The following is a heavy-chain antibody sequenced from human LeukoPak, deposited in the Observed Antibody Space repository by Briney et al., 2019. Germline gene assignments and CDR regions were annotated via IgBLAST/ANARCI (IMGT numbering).Heavy chain of an antibody. D-gene: IGHD6-19*01. CDR1: GFTFSDYY. V-gene: IGHV3-11*01. CDR3: ARKTLRERWLVNWYFDL. J-gene: IGHJ2*01. Sequence: PGGSLRLSCAASGFTFSDYYMSWIRQAPGKGLEWVSYISSSGSTIYYADSVKGRFTISRDNAKNSLYLQMNSLRAEDTAVYYCARKTLRERWLVNWYFDLWGRGTLVTVSS. CDR2: ISSSGSTI.